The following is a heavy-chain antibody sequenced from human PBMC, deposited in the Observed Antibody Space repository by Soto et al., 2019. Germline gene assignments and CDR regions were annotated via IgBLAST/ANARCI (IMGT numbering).Heavy chain of an antibody. D-gene: IGHD2-2*01. Sequence: EVQLVESGGGLVKPGGSLRLSCAASGFTFSTYSMNWVRQAPGKGLEWVSSISSSGGSVSYAESVKGRFTISRDNAQNPLYLQKDSLRAEEPAVYYCARGRSINTNMDYWGQGTLVTVSS. CDR1: GFTFSTYS. CDR2: ISSSGGSV. J-gene: IGHJ4*02. V-gene: IGHV3-21*01. CDR3: ARGRSINTNMDY.